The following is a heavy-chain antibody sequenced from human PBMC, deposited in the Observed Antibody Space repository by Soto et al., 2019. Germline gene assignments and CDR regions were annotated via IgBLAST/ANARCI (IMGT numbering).Heavy chain of an antibody. V-gene: IGHV4-39*01. D-gene: IGHD1-26*01. CDR2: IYYSGST. J-gene: IGHJ5*02. Sequence: PSETLSLTCTVSGGSITSSSYYWGWIRQPPGKGLEWIGSIYYSGSTYYNPSLKSRVTISVDTSKNQFSLKLSSVTAADTAVYCCAAKEAGGMYIYTFDPWGQGTLVTVS. CDR1: GGSITSSSYY. CDR3: AAKEAGGMYIYTFDP.